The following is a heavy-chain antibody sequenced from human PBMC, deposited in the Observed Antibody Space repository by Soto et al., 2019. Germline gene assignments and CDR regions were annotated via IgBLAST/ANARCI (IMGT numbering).Heavy chain of an antibody. Sequence: QVQLVQSGAEVKKPGASVKVSCKVSGYTLTELSIHWVRQAPGKGLESMGGFDPEQGKIIYAQKFLGRVSMTEDTSTDTAYMELSSLRSVDTALYYCATTYLVEAFDIWGQGTMVSVSS. CDR3: ATTYLVEAFDI. V-gene: IGHV1-24*01. D-gene: IGHD3-10*01. CDR1: GYTLTELS. CDR2: FDPEQGKI. J-gene: IGHJ3*02.